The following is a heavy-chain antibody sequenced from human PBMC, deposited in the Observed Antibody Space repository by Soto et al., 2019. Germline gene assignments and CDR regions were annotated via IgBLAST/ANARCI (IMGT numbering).Heavy chain of an antibody. CDR3: ARDYDFWSGTLNGMDV. V-gene: IGHV4-31*03. Sequence: SETLSLTCTVSGGSISSGGYYWSWIRQHPGKGLEWIGYIYYSGSTYYNPSLKSRVTISVDTSKNQFSLKLSSVTAADTAVYYCARDYDFWSGTLNGMDVSRQGTTVT. J-gene: IGHJ6*02. D-gene: IGHD3-3*01. CDR2: IYYSGST. CDR1: GGSISSGGYY.